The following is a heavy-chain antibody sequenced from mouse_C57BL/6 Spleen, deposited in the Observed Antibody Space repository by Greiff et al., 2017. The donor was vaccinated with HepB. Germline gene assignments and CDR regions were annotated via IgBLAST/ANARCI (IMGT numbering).Heavy chain of an antibody. Sequence: QVQLQQPGAELVKPGASVKMSCKASGYTFTSYWITWVKQRPGQGLEWIGDIYPGSGSTNYNEKFKSKATLTVDTSSSTAYMQLSSLTSEASAVYYCARSYFYGSSYPPAWFAYWGQGTLVTVSA. CDR2: IYPGSGST. CDR1: GYTFTSYW. V-gene: IGHV1-55*01. CDR3: ARSYFYGSSYPPAWFAY. D-gene: IGHD1-1*01. J-gene: IGHJ3*01.